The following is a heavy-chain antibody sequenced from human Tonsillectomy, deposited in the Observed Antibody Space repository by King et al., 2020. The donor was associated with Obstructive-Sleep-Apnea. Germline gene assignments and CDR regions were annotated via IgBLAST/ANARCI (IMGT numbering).Heavy chain of an antibody. CDR3: VNNYDFWSGYYPYGMDV. Sequence: QLVQSGGGLVQPGGSLRLSCVASGFTFSTYSMNWVRQAPGKGLEWISHISSSSSTTYYADSVKGRFTISRDNAKNSLYLQMNSLRAEDTAVYYSVNNYDFWSGYYPYGMDVWGQGTTVTVSS. CDR1: GFTFSTYS. CDR2: ISSSSSTT. V-gene: IGHV3-48*04. D-gene: IGHD3-3*01. J-gene: IGHJ6*02.